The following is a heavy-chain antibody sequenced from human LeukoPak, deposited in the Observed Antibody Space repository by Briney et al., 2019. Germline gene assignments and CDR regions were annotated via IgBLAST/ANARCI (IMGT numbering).Heavy chain of an antibody. V-gene: IGHV3-7*01. D-gene: IGHD2-15*01. CDR2: IKQDGSEI. CDR1: GFIFSNYW. J-gene: IGHJ4*02. CDR3: ARGGWPRGGGFDY. Sequence: GGSLRLSCAASGFIFSNYWMSWVRQAPGKGPEWVANIKQDGSEIYYVDSVKGRFTISRDNAKNSLYLQMNSLRAEDTAVYYCARGGWPRGGGFDYWGQGTLVTVSS.